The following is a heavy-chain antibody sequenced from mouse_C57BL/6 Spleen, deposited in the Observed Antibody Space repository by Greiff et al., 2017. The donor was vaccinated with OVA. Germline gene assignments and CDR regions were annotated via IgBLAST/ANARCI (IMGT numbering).Heavy chain of an antibody. CDR3: ASSYDYDAMDY. D-gene: IGHD6-5*01. V-gene: IGHV5-12*01. Sequence: EVKLVESGGGLVQPGGSLKLSCAASGFTFSDYYMYWVRQTPEKRLEWVAYISNGGGSTYYPDTVKGRFTISRDNAKNPLYLQMSRLKSEDTAMYYCASSYDYDAMDYWGQGTSVTVSS. CDR1: GFTFSDYY. CDR2: ISNGGGST. J-gene: IGHJ4*01.